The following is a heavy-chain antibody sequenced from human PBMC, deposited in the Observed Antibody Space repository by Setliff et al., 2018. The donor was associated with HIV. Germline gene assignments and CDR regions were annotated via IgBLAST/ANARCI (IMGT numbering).Heavy chain of an antibody. CDR1: GGSFSGNY. V-gene: IGHV4-34*01. CDR2: INHSANT. D-gene: IGHD5-12*01. CDR3: ARSPLYSGYERYYFDY. Sequence: PSETLSLTCAVYGGSFSGNYWNWIRQPPGKGLEWIGEINHSANTNYSPSLKSRVTISVDTSKTQFSLKLSSVTAADTAVYYCARSPLYSGYERYYFDYWGQGTPVTVSS. J-gene: IGHJ4*02.